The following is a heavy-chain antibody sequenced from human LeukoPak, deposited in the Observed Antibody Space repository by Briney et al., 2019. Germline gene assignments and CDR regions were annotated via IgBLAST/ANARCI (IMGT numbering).Heavy chain of an antibody. CDR2: ISYDGSNK. Sequence: PGGSLRLSCAASGFTFSSYAMHWVRQAPGKGLEWVAVISYDGSNKYYADSVKGRFTISRDNSKNTLYLQMNSLRAEDTAVYYCARGKGRGDEVLFSAYWGQGTLATVSS. CDR1: GFTFSSYA. V-gene: IGHV3-30*04. CDR3: ARGKGRGDEVLFSAY. J-gene: IGHJ4*02. D-gene: IGHD3-9*01.